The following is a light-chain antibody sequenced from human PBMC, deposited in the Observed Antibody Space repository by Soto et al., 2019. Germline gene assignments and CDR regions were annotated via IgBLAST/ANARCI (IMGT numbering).Light chain of an antibody. J-gene: IGLJ2*01. Sequence: SYELTQPPSVSVSPGQTASITCSGDKLGDKYACWYQQKPGQSPVLVIYQDSKRPSGIPERFSGSNSGNPATLTISGTQAMDEADYYCPAWDSSTVFGGGTKLTVL. CDR1: KLGDKY. V-gene: IGLV3-1*01. CDR3: PAWDSSTV. CDR2: QDS.